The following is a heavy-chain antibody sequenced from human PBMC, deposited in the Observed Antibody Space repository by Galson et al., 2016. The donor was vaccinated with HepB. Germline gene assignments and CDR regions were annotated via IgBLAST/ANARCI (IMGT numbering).Heavy chain of an antibody. CDR3: ARRDAVAGYIYYFDY. CDR1: GGSISSSSYY. CDR2: IYYTEIT. J-gene: IGHJ4*02. V-gene: IGHV4-39*01. Sequence: SETLSLTCSVSGGSISSSSYYWDWIRQPPGKGLEWIGSIYYTEITYYNPSLKSRVTISVDTSKNQFSLKVSSVTAADTAVYYCARRDAVAGYIYYFDYWGQGLLVTVSS. D-gene: IGHD6-19*01.